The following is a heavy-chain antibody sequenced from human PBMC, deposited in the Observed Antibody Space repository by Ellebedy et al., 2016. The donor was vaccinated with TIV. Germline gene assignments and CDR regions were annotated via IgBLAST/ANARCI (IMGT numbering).Heavy chain of an antibody. J-gene: IGHJ4*02. V-gene: IGHV2-5*02. Sequence: SGPTLVXPTQTLTLTCTFSGFSLSTSRVGVGWIRQPPGKALEWLALIYWDDDKRYSPSLKSRLTITKDTSKNQVVLTMTNMDPVDTATYYCAHRYDTLVRGHFDYWGQGTLVTVSS. D-gene: IGHD3-10*01. CDR3: AHRYDTLVRGHFDY. CDR2: IYWDDDK. CDR1: GFSLSTSRVG.